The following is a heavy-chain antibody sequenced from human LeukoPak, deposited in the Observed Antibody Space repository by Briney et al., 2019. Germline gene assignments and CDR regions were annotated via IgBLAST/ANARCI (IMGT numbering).Heavy chain of an antibody. D-gene: IGHD3-10*01. CDR1: GGSISSYY. CDR3: ARVTGSGSLIVPPSWFDP. J-gene: IGHJ5*02. V-gene: IGHV4-59*01. Sequence: PSETLSLTCTVSGGSISSYYWSWIRQPPGKGLEWIGYIYYSGSTNYNPSLKSRVTIPVDTSKNQFSLKLSSVTAADTAVYYCARVTGSGSLIVPPSWFDPWGQGTLVTVSS. CDR2: IYYSGST.